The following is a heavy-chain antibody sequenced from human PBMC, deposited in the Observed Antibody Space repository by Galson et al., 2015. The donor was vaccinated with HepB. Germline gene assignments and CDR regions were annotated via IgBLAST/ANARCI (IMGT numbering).Heavy chain of an antibody. Sequence: SLRLSCAASGFTFSSYAMSWVHQAPGKGLEWVSAISGSGGSTYYADSVKGRFTISRDNSKNTLYLQMNSLRAEDTAVYYCARIAGVTKYYFDYWGQGTLVTVSS. CDR3: ARIAGVTKYYFDY. CDR1: GFTFSSYA. V-gene: IGHV3-23*01. CDR2: ISGSGGST. J-gene: IGHJ4*02. D-gene: IGHD6-13*01.